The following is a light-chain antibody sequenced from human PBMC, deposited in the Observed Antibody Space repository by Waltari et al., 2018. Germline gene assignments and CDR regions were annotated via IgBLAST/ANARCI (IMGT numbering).Light chain of an antibody. CDR3: QMYVRLPVT. CDR1: QSVGRA. CDR2: VAF. Sequence: EIVLTQSPGTLALSPGERATLSCRASQSVGRALAWYQQKPCQPPGLLIYVAFSRATGISDKFSGSGSGTDFTLTISRVEPEDFAVYFCQMYVRLPVTFGQGTKVEVK. V-gene: IGKV3-20*01. J-gene: IGKJ1*01.